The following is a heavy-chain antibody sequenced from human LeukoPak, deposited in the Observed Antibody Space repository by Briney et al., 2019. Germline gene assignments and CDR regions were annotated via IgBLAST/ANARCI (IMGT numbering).Heavy chain of an antibody. V-gene: IGHV3-9*01. D-gene: IGHD4-17*01. CDR2: ISWNSGSI. CDR3: AKDDYGDYLAFDI. Sequence: GGSLRLSCAASGFTFSSYAMSWVRQAPGKGLEWVSGISWNSGSIGYADSVKGRFTISRDNAKNSLYLQMNSLRAEDTALYYCAKDDYGDYLAFDIWGQGTMVTVSS. CDR1: GFTFSSYA. J-gene: IGHJ3*02.